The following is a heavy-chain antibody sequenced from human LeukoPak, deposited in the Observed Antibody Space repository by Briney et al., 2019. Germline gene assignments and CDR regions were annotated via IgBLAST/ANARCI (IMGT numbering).Heavy chain of an antibody. CDR1: GFTFSSYA. CDR2: IEYDGSYE. D-gene: IGHD3-22*01. V-gene: IGHV3-33*05. Sequence: HPGRSLRLSCAASGFTFSSYAMWWARQAPGKGLEWVAVIEYDGSYEYYADSVKGRFTISRDNSKNTLYLQMNSLRAEDTAVYYCAKGYDTYYYDSSGYFDYWGQGTLVTVSS. J-gene: IGHJ4*02. CDR3: AKGYDTYYYDSSGYFDY.